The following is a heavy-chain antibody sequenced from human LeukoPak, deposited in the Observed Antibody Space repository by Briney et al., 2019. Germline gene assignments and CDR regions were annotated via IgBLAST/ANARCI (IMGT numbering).Heavy chain of an antibody. J-gene: IGHJ4*02. CDR2: IYYSGST. CDR1: GGSISSYY. Sequence: PSETLSLTCTVSGGSISSYYWSWIRQPPGKGLEWIGYIYYSGSTNYNPSLKSRVTISVDTSKNQFSLKLSSVTAADTAVYYCARHVSTYGSGSFAYWGQGTLVTASS. CDR3: ARHVSTYGSGSFAY. V-gene: IGHV4-59*08. D-gene: IGHD3-10*01.